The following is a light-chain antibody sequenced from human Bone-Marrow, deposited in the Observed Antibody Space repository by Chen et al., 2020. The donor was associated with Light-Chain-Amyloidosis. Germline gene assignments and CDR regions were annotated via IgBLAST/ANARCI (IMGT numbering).Light chain of an antibody. J-gene: IGKJ4*01. CDR1: QTISSNY. CDR3: QQYGTSPLT. Sequence: EIVLTQSPGTLSLSPGEGANLSCRASQTISSNYLTWYQQKFGQAPSLLIYGSSSRATGIPDRFTGSGSGTDFTLAINRLDPEDFTMYYCQQYGTSPLTFGGGTKVGIK. CDR2: GSS. V-gene: IGKV3-20*01.